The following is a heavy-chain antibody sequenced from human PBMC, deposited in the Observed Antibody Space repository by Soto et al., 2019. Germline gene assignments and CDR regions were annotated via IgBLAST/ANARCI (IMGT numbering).Heavy chain of an antibody. Sequence: SETLSLTCTVSGGSISSSSYYWGWIRQPPGKGLEWIGSIYYSGSTYYNPSLKSRVTISVDTSKNQFSLKLSSVTAADTAVYYCARLRSGSYYNGYNWFDPWGQGTLVTVSS. D-gene: IGHD3-10*01. CDR3: ARLRSGSYYNGYNWFDP. CDR2: IYYSGST. CDR1: GGSISSSSYY. J-gene: IGHJ5*02. V-gene: IGHV4-39*01.